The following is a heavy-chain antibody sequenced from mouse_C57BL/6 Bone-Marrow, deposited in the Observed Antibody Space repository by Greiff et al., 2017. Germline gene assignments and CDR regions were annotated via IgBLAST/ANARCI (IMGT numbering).Heavy chain of an antibody. J-gene: IGHJ2*01. Sequence: VKLMESGPGLVQPSPSLSISCTVSGFSLTSYGVHWVRQSPGKGLEWLGVIWSGGSTDYNAAFISRLSISKDNSKSHVFFKMNSLQADDTAIYYCARKGAMVTTGDYWGQGTTLTVSS. CDR3: ARKGAMVTTGDY. V-gene: IGHV2-2*01. CDR2: IWSGGST. D-gene: IGHD2-2*01. CDR1: GFSLTSYG.